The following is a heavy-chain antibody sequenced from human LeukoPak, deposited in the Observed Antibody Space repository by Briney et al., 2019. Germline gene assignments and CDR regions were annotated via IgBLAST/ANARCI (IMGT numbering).Heavy chain of an antibody. V-gene: IGHV4-59*01. CDR1: GGSISSYY. CDR3: ARYHRGSYYFDY. D-gene: IGHD1-26*01. CDR2: IYYGGST. Sequence: PSETLSLTCTVSGGSISSYYWSWLRQPPGKGLEWIGYIYYGGSTSYNPSLKSRVTISVDTSKNQLSMKLSSVTAADTAVYYCARYHRGSYYFDYWGQGTLVTVSS. J-gene: IGHJ4*02.